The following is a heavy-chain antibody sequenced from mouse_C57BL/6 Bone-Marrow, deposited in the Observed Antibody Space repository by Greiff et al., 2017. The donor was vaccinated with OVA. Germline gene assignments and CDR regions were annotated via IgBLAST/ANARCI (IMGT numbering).Heavy chain of an antibody. CDR1: GFNIKDDY. CDR2: IDPENGDT. Sequence: VQLKESGAELVRPGASVKLSCTASGFNIKDDYMHWVKQRPEQGLEWIGWIDPENGDTEYASKFQGKATITADTSSNTAYLQLSSLTSEDTAVYYCTTDDYDDLAYWGQGTLVTVSA. CDR3: TTDDYDDLAY. J-gene: IGHJ3*01. V-gene: IGHV14-4*01. D-gene: IGHD2-4*01.